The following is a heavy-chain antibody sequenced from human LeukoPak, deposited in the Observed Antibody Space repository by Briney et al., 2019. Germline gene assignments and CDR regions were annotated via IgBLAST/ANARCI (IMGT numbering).Heavy chain of an antibody. V-gene: IGHV3-23*01. J-gene: IGHJ6*02. CDR1: GFTFSSYA. Sequence: GGSLRLSCAASGFTFSSYAMSWVRQAPGKGLEWVSAISGSGGSTYYADSVKGRFTISRDNSKNTLYLQMKSLRAEDTAVYYCAKETYFDFWSGYFYYYGMDVWGQGTTVTVSS. D-gene: IGHD3-3*01. CDR2: ISGSGGST. CDR3: AKETYFDFWSGYFYYYGMDV.